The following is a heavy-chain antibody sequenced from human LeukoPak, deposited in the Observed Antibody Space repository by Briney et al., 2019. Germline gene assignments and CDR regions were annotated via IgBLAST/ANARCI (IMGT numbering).Heavy chain of an antibody. CDR1: GFTFDNYG. V-gene: IGHV3-20*04. CDR3: ARDGDTVLTRGYYYYMDV. D-gene: IGHD4-23*01. J-gene: IGHJ6*03. Sequence: GGSLRLSCAASGFTFDNYGMTWVRQVPGKGLEWVSGVNWNGGSTGYADSVKGRFTISRDNAKNSLYLQMNSLRAEDTALYYCARDGDTVLTRGYYYYMDVWGKGTTVTVSS. CDR2: VNWNGGST.